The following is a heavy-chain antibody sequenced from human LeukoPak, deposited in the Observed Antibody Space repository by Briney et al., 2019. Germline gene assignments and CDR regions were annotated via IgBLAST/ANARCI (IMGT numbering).Heavy chain of an antibody. CDR3: VKGMEDYDILTGVLDV. CDR2: IWYDGSNK. V-gene: IGHV3-30*02. CDR1: GFTFSSYG. D-gene: IGHD3-9*01. J-gene: IGHJ6*02. Sequence: GGSLRLSCAASGFTFSSYGMRWVRQAPGKGLEWVAVIWYDGSNKYYADSVKGRFTISRDNSKNTLYLQMSSLRAEDTAVYYCVKGMEDYDILTGVLDVWGQGTTVTVSS.